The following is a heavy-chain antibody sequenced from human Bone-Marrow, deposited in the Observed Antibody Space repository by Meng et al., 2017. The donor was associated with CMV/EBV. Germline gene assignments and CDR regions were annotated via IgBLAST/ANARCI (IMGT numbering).Heavy chain of an antibody. J-gene: IGHJ4*02. Sequence: GGSLRLSCAASGFTFSGYSMNWVRQAPGKGLEWVSSISSSSNYIYYVDSVKGRFTISRDNAKNSLYLQMNSLRAEDTAVYYCASGLFGAVTTDYWGQGTLVTVSS. D-gene: IGHD3-3*01. V-gene: IGHV3-21*01. CDR3: ASGLFGAVTTDY. CDR1: GFTFSGYS. CDR2: ISSSSNYI.